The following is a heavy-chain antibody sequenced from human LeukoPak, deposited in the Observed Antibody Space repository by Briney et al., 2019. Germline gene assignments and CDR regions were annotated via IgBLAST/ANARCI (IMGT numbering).Heavy chain of an antibody. V-gene: IGHV4-59*11. CDR2: IYSSGST. J-gene: IGHJ4*02. Sequence: PSETPSLTCTVYRGSISSRCWNWIRQSPGKGLEWIGYIYSSGSTNYNPSLESRVSISLDTSKNLFSLELTSVTAADTAVYYCARGSRDGYNYFDYWGQGTLVTVSS. CDR3: ARGSRDGYNYFDY. D-gene: IGHD5-24*01. CDR1: RGSISSRC.